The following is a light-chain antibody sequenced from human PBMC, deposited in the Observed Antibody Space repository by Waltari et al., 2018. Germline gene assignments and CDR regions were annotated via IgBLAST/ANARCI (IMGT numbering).Light chain of an antibody. V-gene: IGLV1-44*01. CDR1: SSNIGSNT. CDR2: SNN. Sequence: QSVLTQPPSASGTPGQRVTISCSGSSSNIGSNTVNWYQQLPGTAPKLLIYSNNQRPSGVPDRFYGAKSGTSASRAISGLQSEDEADYYCAAWDDSLNAVVFGGGTKLTVL. J-gene: IGLJ2*01. CDR3: AAWDDSLNAVV.